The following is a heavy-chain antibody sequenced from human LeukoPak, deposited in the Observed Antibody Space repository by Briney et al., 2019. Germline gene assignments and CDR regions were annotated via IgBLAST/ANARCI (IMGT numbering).Heavy chain of an antibody. CDR3: CSGYCSSTSCYGSRGRWPWYFDY. CDR2: IIPILGIA. Sequence: ASVKVSCKASGGTFSSYAISWVRQAPGQGLEWMGRIIPILGIANYAQKFQGRVTITADKSTSTAYMELSSLRSEDTAVYYCCSGYCSSTSCYGSRGRWPWYFDYWGQGTLVTVSS. V-gene: IGHV1-69*04. D-gene: IGHD2-2*01. CDR1: GGTFSSYA. J-gene: IGHJ4*02.